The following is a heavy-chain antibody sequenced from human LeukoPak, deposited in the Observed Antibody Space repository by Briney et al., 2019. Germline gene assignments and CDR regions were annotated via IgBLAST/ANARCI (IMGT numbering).Heavy chain of an antibody. CDR2: IYTSGST. CDR3: VGTAARNYYYGMDV. CDR1: GGSISSYY. V-gene: IGHV4-4*07. Sequence: SETLSLTCTVSGGSISSYYWSWIRQPAGKGLEWIGRIYTSGSTNYNPSLKSRVTMSVDTSENQFSLKLSSVTAADTAVYYCVGTAARNYYYGMDVWGQGTTVTVSS. D-gene: IGHD2-2*01. J-gene: IGHJ6*02.